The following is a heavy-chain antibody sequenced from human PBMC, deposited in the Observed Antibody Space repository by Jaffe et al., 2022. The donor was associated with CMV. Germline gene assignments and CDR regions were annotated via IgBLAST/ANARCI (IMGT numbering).Heavy chain of an antibody. J-gene: IGHJ4*02. D-gene: IGHD6-13*01. Sequence: QVTLRESGPALVKPTQTLTLTCTFSGFSLSTSGMCVSWIRQPPGKALEWLALIDWDDDKYYSTSLKTRLTISKDTSKNQVVLTMTNMDPVDTATYYCARIRRIAAAEYYFDYWGQGTLVTVSS. V-gene: IGHV2-70*01. CDR2: IDWDDDK. CDR1: GFSLSTSGMC. CDR3: ARIRRIAAAEYYFDY.